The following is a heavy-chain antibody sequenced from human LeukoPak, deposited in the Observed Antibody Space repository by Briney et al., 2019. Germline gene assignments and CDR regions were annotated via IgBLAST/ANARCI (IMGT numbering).Heavy chain of an antibody. V-gene: IGHV1-24*01. D-gene: IGHD3-16*02. Sequence: EASVKVSCKVSGYTLTELSMHWVRQAPGKGLEWMGGFDPEDGETIYAQKFQGRVTMTEDTSTDTAYMELSSLRSEDTAVYYCATVEIRLGELSLYHWFDPWGQGTLVTVSS. CDR1: GYTLTELS. CDR3: ATVEIRLGELSLYHWFDP. CDR2: FDPEDGET. J-gene: IGHJ5*02.